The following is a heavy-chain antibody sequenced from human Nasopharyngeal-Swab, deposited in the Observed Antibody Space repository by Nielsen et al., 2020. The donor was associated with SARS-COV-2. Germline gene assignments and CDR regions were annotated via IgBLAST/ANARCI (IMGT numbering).Heavy chain of an antibody. D-gene: IGHD5-24*01. CDR2: ISYDGSNK. Sequence: VRQAPGKGLEWVAVISYDGSNKYYADSVKGRFTISRDNSKNTLYLQMNSLRAEDTAVYYCAKDKGTQGRWLQYAFDYWGQGTLVTVSS. CDR3: AKDKGTQGRWLQYAFDY. J-gene: IGHJ4*02. V-gene: IGHV3-30*18.